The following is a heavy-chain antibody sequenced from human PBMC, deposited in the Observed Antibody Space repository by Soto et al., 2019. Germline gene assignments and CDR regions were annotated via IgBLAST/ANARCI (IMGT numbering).Heavy chain of an antibody. CDR3: ARDSDYYMDV. CDR1: GFTFSSYS. J-gene: IGHJ6*03. V-gene: IGHV3-48*01. Sequence: GGSLRLSCAASGFTFSSYSMNWVRKAPGKGLEWVSYISSSSSTIYYADSVKGQFTISRDNAKNSLYLQMNSLRAEDTAVYYCARDSDYYMDVWGKGTTVTVSS. CDR2: ISSSSSTI.